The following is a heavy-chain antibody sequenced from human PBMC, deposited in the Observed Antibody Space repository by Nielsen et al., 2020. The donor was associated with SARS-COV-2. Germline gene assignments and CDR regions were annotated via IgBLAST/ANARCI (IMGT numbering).Heavy chain of an antibody. CDR3: ARVAGTPPVSYSYFDL. J-gene: IGHJ2*01. D-gene: IGHD6-19*01. CDR1: GFTFSDYY. V-gene: IGHV3-11*05. Sequence: GESLKISCVGSGFTFSDYYMSWIRQAPGKGLEWVAQMSGSSSYIHYADSVKGRYTISKDSAKNSLYLQMNSLRAEDTAVYYCARVAGTPPVSYSYFDLWGRGTLVTVSS. CDR2: MSGSSSYI.